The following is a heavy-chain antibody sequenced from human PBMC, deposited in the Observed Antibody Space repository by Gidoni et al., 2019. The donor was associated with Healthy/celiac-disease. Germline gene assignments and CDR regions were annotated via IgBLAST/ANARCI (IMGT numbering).Heavy chain of an antibody. Sequence: HVQLHQWGAGLVRPWATLSRTCAVYGGSCSGYSWSWIRQPPGTGLEWIGEINHSGSTNYNPAPKSGVITSLETSKNQFSLKLSSVTAADTAVYYCARGPLTLLLLCGEETNWGQGTLVTVSS. CDR3: ARGPLTLLLLCGEETN. D-gene: IGHD3-10*01. J-gene: IGHJ4*02. CDR2: INHSGST. V-gene: IGHV4-34*01. CDR1: GGSCSGYS.